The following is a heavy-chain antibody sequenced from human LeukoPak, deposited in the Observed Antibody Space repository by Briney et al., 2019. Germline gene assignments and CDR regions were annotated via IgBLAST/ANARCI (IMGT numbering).Heavy chain of an antibody. D-gene: IGHD1-26*01. CDR3: AKDRSIGTYYTFDS. Sequence: GGSLRLSCAASGFTFNNYAMSWVRQAPGKGLEWVSTVSGSGAIAYYTDSDKGRFTISRDNSKNTLYLQMSSLTAKDTAVYYCAKDRSIGTYYTFDSWGQGTLVTVSS. CDR2: VSGSGAIA. V-gene: IGHV3-23*01. J-gene: IGHJ4*02. CDR1: GFTFNNYA.